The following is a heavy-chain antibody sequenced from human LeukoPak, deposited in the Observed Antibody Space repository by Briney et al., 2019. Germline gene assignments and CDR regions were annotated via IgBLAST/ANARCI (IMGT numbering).Heavy chain of an antibody. D-gene: IGHD3-10*02. CDR2: ISRSSSYM. CDR1: GFTFSSYS. J-gene: IGHJ6*04. CDR3: AELGITMIGGV. V-gene: IGHV3-21*01. Sequence: GGSLRLSCAASGFTFSSYSMNWVRQAPGKGPEWVSSISRSSSYMYYADSVKGRFTISRDNAKNTLYLQMNSLRAEDTAVYYCAELGITMIGGVWGKGTTVTISS.